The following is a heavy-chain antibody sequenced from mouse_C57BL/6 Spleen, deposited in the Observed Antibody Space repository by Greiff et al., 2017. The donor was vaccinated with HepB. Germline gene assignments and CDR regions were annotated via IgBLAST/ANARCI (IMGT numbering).Heavy chain of an antibody. CDR1: GYTFTDYN. D-gene: IGHD2-3*01. CDR3: ARNDGYFYAMDY. V-gene: IGHV1-18*01. Sequence: EVKLQESGPELVKPGASVKIPCKASGYTFTDYNMDWVKQSHGKSLEWIGDINPNNGGTIYNQKFKGKATLTVDKSSSTAYMELRSLTSEDTAVYYCARNDGYFYAMDYWGQGTSVTVSS. J-gene: IGHJ4*01. CDR2: INPNNGGT.